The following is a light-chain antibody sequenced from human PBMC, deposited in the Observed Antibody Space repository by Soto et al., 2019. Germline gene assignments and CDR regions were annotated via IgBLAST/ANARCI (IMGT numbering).Light chain of an antibody. CDR1: QSISSW. J-gene: IGKJ2*01. Sequence: DIQMTQSPSTLSASVGDRVTITCRASQSISSWLAWYQQKPWKAPKLLIYDASSLESGVPSRFSGSGSGTEFTLTISSLQPDDFATYDCQQDNSYSNTFGQGTKLEIK. CDR2: DAS. V-gene: IGKV1-5*01. CDR3: QQDNSYSNT.